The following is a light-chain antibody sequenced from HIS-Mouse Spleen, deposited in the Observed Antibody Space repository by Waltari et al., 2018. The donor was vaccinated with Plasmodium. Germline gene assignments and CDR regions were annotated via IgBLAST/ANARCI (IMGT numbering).Light chain of an antibody. V-gene: IGLV2-23*01. CDR3: CSYAGSTTWV. J-gene: IGLJ3*02. CDR1: SSDVGSYNL. Sequence: QSALTQPASVSGSPGQSITISCTGTSSDVGSYNLVSWYQQHPGKAPKLTIYEGSKRRSGVSNRFSGSKSGNTACLTISGLQAEDEADYYGCSYAGSTTWVFGGGTKLTVL. CDR2: EGS.